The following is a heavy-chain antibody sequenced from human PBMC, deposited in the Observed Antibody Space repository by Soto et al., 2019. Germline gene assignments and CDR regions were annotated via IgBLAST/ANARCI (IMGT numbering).Heavy chain of an antibody. CDR1: GASISGYY. J-gene: IGHJ4*02. CDR3: AREAFGDSGDYYGSHHDS. D-gene: IGHD1-26*01. CDR2: IYATGTT. V-gene: IGHV4-4*07. Sequence: PSETLSLTCTVSGASISGYYWSWIRKSAGKGLEWIGRIYATGTTDYNPSLKSRVMMSVDTSKKQFSLKLSSVTAADTAVYYCAREAFGDSGDYYGSHHDSWGQGTLVTVSS.